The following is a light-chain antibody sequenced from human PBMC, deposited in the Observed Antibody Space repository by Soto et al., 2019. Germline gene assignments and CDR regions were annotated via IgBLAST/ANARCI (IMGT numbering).Light chain of an antibody. Sequence: EIVLTQSPGTLSLSPGERATLSCRASQSVSSSYLAWYQQKPGQAPRLLIYGASSRATGIPDRFSGSGSGTEFTLTIIRLEPEDFAVYYCQQYGSSRTYTFGQGTKLEIK. CDR2: GAS. V-gene: IGKV3-20*01. J-gene: IGKJ2*01. CDR3: QQYGSSRTYT. CDR1: QSVSSSY.